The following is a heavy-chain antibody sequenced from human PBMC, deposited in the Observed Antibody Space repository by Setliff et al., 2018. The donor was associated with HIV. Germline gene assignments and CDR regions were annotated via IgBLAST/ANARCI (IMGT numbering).Heavy chain of an antibody. CDR1: GGSINNDIYF. CDR2: IYYSGST. D-gene: IGHD3-16*01. J-gene: IGHJ3*02. V-gene: IGHV4-61*03. CDR3: AREITYDYVWGSFRQGAFDI. Sequence: ASETLSLTCTVSGGSINNDIYFWSWIRQYPGKGLEWIGYIYYSGSTNYNPSLKSRVTISVDTSRNHFSLKLISVTAADTAVYYCAREITYDYVWGSFRQGAFDIWGQGTLVTVSS.